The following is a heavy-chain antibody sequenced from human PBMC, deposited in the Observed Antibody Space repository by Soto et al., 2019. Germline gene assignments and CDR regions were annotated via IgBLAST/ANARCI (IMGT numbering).Heavy chain of an antibody. Sequence: PSETLSLTCTVSGGSISSGGYYWSWIRQHPGKGLEWIGYIYYSGSTYYNPSLKSRVTISVDTSKNQFSLKLSSVTAADTAVYYCARGGCSSTSCPGYYYYYYMDVWGKGTTVTVSS. V-gene: IGHV4-31*03. CDR2: IYYSGST. J-gene: IGHJ6*03. CDR1: GGSISSGGYY. D-gene: IGHD2-2*01. CDR3: ARGGCSSTSCPGYYYYYYMDV.